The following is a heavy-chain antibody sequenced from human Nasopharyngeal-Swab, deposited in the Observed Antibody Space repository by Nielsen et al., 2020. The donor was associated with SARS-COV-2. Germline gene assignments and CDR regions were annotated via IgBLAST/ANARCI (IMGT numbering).Heavy chain of an antibody. CDR1: GYTFTSYY. J-gene: IGHJ6*02. Sequence: ASVTVSCKASGYTFTSYYMHWVRQAPAQGLEWMGIINPNGGSTNYAQQFQGRVTMTRDTSTSTVYMELSSLRSEDTAVYYCARSLNLVVVVAAKDYYYYGMDVWGQGTTVTVSS. CDR3: ARSLNLVVVVAAKDYYYYGMDV. D-gene: IGHD2-15*01. V-gene: IGHV1-46*01. CDR2: INPNGGST.